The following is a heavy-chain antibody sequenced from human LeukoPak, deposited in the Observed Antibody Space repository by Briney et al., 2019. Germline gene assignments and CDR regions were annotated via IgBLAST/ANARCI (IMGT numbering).Heavy chain of an antibody. Sequence: GGSLRLSCAASGFTFSSYSMNWVRQAPGKGLEWVSSISSSSSYIYYADSVKGRFTISRDNAKNSLYLQMNSLRAEDTAVYYCARDHEGCSSTSCYLDYWGQGTLVTVSS. J-gene: IGHJ4*02. CDR2: ISSSSSYI. D-gene: IGHD2-2*01. CDR1: GFTFSSYS. V-gene: IGHV3-21*01. CDR3: ARDHEGCSSTSCYLDY.